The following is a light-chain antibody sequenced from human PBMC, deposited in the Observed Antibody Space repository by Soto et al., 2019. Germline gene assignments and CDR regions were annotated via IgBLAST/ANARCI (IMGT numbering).Light chain of an antibody. Sequence: QSALTQPASVSGSPGQSITISCTGTSSDVGAYNYVSWYQQHPGKAPKLMIYEVSNRPSGVSNRFSGSKSGNTASLTVSGLQAEDDADYYCSSYTTSSTRVFGGGTKLTVL. CDR2: EVS. CDR3: SSYTTSSTRV. J-gene: IGLJ2*01. CDR1: SSDVGAYNY. V-gene: IGLV2-14*01.